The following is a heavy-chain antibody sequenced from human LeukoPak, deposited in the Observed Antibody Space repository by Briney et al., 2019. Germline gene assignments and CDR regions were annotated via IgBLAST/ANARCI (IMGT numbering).Heavy chain of an antibody. V-gene: IGHV4-34*01. CDR3: ARRPAGSPPAYDY. J-gene: IGHJ4*02. D-gene: IGHD3-10*01. CDR2: INHSGST. CDR1: GGSFSGYY. Sequence: PSETLSLTCAVYGGSFSGYYWSWIRQPPGKGLEWIGEINHSGSTNYNPALKSRVTISVDTSKNQFSLKLSSVTAADTAVYYCARRPAGSPPAYDYWGQGTLVTVSS.